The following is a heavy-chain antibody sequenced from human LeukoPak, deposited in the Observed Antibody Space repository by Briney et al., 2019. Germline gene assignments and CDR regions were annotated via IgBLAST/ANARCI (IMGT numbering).Heavy chain of an antibody. Sequence: PGGSLRLSCAAFGFTFSTYWMHWVRQVPGKGPVWVSRISGDGSNSAYAVSVKGRFTISRDNAKHTLYLQMNSLRVEDTAVYYCAREAPATAVPTAYWGQGTLVTVSS. CDR1: GFTFSTYW. CDR2: ISGDGSNS. CDR3: AREAPATAVPTAY. J-gene: IGHJ4*02. D-gene: IGHD2-2*02. V-gene: IGHV3-74*01.